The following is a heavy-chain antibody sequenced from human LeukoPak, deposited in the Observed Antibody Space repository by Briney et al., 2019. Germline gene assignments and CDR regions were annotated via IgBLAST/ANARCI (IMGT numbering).Heavy chain of an antibody. D-gene: IGHD4-17*01. CDR1: GFSLSTSGMS. CDR3: ARTIASTVTTTLWHFDR. V-gene: IGHV2-70*11. J-gene: IGHJ4*02. Sequence: SGPTLLNPTQPLTLTCTFSGFSLSTSGMSVSWIRQSPGKALEWLARIDWDDDKYYSTSLITRLTISKDTSENQVILTMTNMDPVDTATYYCARTIASTVTTTLWHFDRWGQGTLVIVSS. CDR2: IDWDDDK.